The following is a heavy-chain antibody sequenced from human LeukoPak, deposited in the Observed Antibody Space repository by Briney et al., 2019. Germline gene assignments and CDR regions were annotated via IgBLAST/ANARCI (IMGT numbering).Heavy chain of an antibody. CDR1: GYTLTELS. D-gene: IGHD3-10*01. CDR3: ATLFGEWPLGDY. Sequence: ASVKVSCKVSGYTLTELSMHWVRQAPGKGLEWMGGFDPEDGETIYAQKIQGRVTMTEDTSTDTAYMELSSLRSEDTAVYYCATLFGEWPLGDYWGQGTLVTVSS. J-gene: IGHJ4*02. V-gene: IGHV1-24*01. CDR2: FDPEDGET.